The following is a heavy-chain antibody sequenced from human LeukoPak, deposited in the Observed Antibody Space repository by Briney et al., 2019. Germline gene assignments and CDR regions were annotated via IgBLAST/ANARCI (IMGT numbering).Heavy chain of an antibody. J-gene: IGHJ3*02. V-gene: IGHV5-51*01. CDR2: IYPGDSDT. Sequence: GESLKISCKGSGYSFTSYWIGWVRQMPGKGLEWMGIIYPGDSDTRYSPSFQGQVTISADKSISTAYLQWSSLKASDTAMYYCARPIAAAGTGDDAFDIWGQGTMVTISS. CDR1: GYSFTSYW. D-gene: IGHD6-13*01. CDR3: ARPIAAAGTGDDAFDI.